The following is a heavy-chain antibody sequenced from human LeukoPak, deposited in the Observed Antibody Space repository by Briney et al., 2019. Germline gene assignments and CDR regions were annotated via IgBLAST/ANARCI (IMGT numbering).Heavy chain of an antibody. J-gene: IGHJ5*02. Sequence: GASVKVSRKSSGGTFSSYAISWVRQAPGQGLEWMGGSIPIFGTANYAQQFQGRVTVTAEVSTSTDYMELRRLRSEDTAVDDCARGGTVTGRGSNWFDPWGQGTMVTV. CDR1: GGTFSSYA. D-gene: IGHD4-17*01. CDR2: SIPIFGTA. CDR3: ARGGTVTGRGSNWFDP. V-gene: IGHV1-69*13.